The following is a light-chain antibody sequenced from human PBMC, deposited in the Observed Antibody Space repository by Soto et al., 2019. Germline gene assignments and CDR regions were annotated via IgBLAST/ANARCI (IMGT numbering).Light chain of an antibody. J-gene: IGLJ3*02. CDR2: MNN. CDR3: ASWDTRLSGWV. Sequence: QSVLTQPPSAAGTPGQRVTISCSGSSSNIGRNFVYWFQQFPGTAPKLLIDMNNQRPSGVPDRFSGAKSGTSASLAISGLRSEDEADYYCASWDTRLSGWVFGGGTKLTVL. CDR1: SSNIGRNF. V-gene: IGLV1-47*01.